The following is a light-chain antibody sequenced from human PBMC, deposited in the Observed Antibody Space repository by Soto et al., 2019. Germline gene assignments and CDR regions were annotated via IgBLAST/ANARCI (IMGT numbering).Light chain of an antibody. CDR3: SSYTSSSTLYV. CDR2: DVS. J-gene: IGLJ1*01. V-gene: IGLV2-14*01. CDR1: SSDVGGYNY. Sequence: QSVLTQPASVSGSPGQSITISCTGTSSDVGGYNYVSWYQQHPGKAPKFMIYDVSNRPSGVSNRFSGSKSGSTASLTISGLQAEDEADYYCSSYTSSSTLYVFGTGTKLTVL.